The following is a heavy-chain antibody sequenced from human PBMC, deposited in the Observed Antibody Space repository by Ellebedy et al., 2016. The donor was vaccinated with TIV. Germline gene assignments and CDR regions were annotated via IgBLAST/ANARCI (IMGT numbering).Heavy chain of an antibody. Sequence: ASVKVSCXASGGSFTNYAISWLRQAPGQGLEWMGCINPKSGDIYYAQKFQGRVTMTRDTSINTAYMDLSTLTSDDTALYYCASKRCTGGNCHHATLDYWGQGTLLTVSS. CDR1: GGSFTNYA. V-gene: IGHV1-2*02. D-gene: IGHD2-8*02. CDR3: ASKRCTGGNCHHATLDY. J-gene: IGHJ4*02. CDR2: INPKSGDI.